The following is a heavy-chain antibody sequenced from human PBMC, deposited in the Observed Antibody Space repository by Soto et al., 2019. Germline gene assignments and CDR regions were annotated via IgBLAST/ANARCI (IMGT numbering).Heavy chain of an antibody. J-gene: IGHJ5*02. V-gene: IGHV1-2*02. CDR3: ARVYKTQWLVTWWFDP. CDR2: INPNSGGT. Sequence: GASVKVSCKASGYTFTGYYMHWVRQAPGQGLEWMGWINPNSGGTNYAQKFQGRVTMTRDTSISTAYMELSRLRSDDTAVYYCARVYKTQWLVTWWFDPWGQGTLVTVSS. CDR1: GYTFTGYY. D-gene: IGHD6-19*01.